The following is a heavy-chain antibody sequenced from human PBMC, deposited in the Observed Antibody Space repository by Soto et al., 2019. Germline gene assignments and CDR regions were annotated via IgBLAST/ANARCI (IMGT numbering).Heavy chain of an antibody. J-gene: IGHJ5*02. CDR2: IYYSGST. Sequence: SETLSLTCTVSGGSISSGGYYWSWIRQHPGKGLEWIGYIYYSGSTYYNPSLKSRVTISVDTSKNQFSLKLSSVTAADTAVYYCARVVGKYSGYDLGWFDPWGQGTLVTVSS. CDR3: ARVVGKYSGYDLGWFDP. CDR1: GGSISSGGYY. D-gene: IGHD5-12*01. V-gene: IGHV4-31*03.